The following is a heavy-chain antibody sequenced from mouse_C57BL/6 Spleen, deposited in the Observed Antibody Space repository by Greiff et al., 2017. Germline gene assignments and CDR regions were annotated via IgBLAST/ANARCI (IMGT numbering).Heavy chain of an antibody. D-gene: IGHD3-3*01. CDR3: ARGGRGYYAMDY. J-gene: IGHJ4*01. CDR2: IYPGDGDT. Sequence: VQLQQSGAELVKPGASVKISCKASGYAFSSYWMNWVKQRPGKGLEWIGQIYPGDGDTNYNGKFKGQATLTADKSSSTAYMQLSSLTSEDSAVYFCARGGRGYYAMDYWGQGTSVTVSS. CDR1: GYAFSSYW. V-gene: IGHV1-80*01.